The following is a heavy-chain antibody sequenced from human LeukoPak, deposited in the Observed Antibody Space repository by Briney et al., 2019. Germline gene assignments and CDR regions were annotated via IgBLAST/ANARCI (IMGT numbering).Heavy chain of an antibody. CDR2: IKQDGSEK. CDR1: GFTFSSYW. D-gene: IGHD3-10*01. Sequence: SGGSLRLSCAASGFTFSSYWMSWVRQAPGKWLEWVANIKQDGSEKYYVDSVKGRLTISRDNAKNSLYLQMNSLRAEDTAVYYCARDHLSDYYGSGSYYPNYMDVWGKGTTVTVSS. V-gene: IGHV3-7*01. CDR3: ARDHLSDYYGSGSYYPNYMDV. J-gene: IGHJ6*03.